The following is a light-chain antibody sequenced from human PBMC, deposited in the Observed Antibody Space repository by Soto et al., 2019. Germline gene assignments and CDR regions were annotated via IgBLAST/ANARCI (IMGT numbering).Light chain of an antibody. Sequence: DVVMTQTPLSLSVAPGQPASISCKSSQSLLHITGETFLFWYLQKPGQSPQLLIYEVSTRVSGVPDRFSGSGSGTYFTLEISRVETDDVGIYYFMQSKQLTPTFGQGTRLEIX. CDR2: EVS. CDR3: MQSKQLTPT. V-gene: IGKV2D-29*02. CDR1: QSLLHITGETF. J-gene: IGKJ5*01.